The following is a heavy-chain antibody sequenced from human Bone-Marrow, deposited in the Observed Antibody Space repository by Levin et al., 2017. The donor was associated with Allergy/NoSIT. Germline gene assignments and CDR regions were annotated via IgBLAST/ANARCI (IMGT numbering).Heavy chain of an antibody. D-gene: IGHD3-3*01. CDR2: LYSNGTT. V-gene: IGHV4-59*01. CDR3: ARGRSNPNFWSGYGYYYYGLDV. J-gene: IGHJ6*02. CDR1: GASISNNY. Sequence: TSETLSLTCAVSGASISNNYWSWIRQSPGKGLEWIGSLYSNGTTNHKTSFKSRVTIFVDTSKNEFSLRLTSVTAADTAVYYCARGRSNPNFWSGYGYYYYGLDVWGQGTTVTVSS.